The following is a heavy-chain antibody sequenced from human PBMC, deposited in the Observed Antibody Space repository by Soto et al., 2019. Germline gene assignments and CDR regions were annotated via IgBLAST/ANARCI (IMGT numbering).Heavy chain of an antibody. CDR3: AKGLYSYDSSGYRDFDY. D-gene: IGHD3-22*01. CDR2: ISVSGGTT. Sequence: GGSLRLSCAASGFTFDNYALTWVRQAPGKGLEWVSTISVSGGTTHYADSVKGRFTISRDNSKKTLSLQMHGLRADDTAVYYCAKGLYSYDSSGYRDFDYWGQGALVTVSS. J-gene: IGHJ4*02. V-gene: IGHV3-23*01. CDR1: GFTFDNYA.